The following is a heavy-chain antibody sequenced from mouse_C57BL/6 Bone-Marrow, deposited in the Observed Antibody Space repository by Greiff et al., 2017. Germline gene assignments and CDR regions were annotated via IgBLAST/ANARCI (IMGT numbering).Heavy chain of an antibody. CDR2: ISDGGSYT. J-gene: IGHJ2*01. V-gene: IGHV5-4*03. Sequence: EVKLMESGGGLVKPGGSLKLSCAASGFTFSSYAMSWVRQTPGQRLEWVATISDGGSYTYYPDNVKGRFTISRDNATNNLYLQLSHLKSEDTAVYYCARADPGGDVNDWGKGTTLTVSS. D-gene: IGHD3-3*01. CDR1: GFTFSSYA. CDR3: ARADPGGDVND.